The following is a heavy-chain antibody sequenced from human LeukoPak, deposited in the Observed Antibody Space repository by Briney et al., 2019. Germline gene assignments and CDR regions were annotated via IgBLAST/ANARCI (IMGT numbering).Heavy chain of an antibody. CDR3: ARDDYYDSSGYYTNWFDP. Sequence: PGGPLRLSCAASGFTFSSYWMSWVRQAPGKGLEWVANIKQDGSEKYYVDSVKGRFTISRENAKNSLYLQMNSLRAEDTAVYYCARDDYYDSSGYYTNWFDPWGQGTLVTVSS. CDR2: IKQDGSEK. D-gene: IGHD3-22*01. J-gene: IGHJ5*02. CDR1: GFTFSSYW. V-gene: IGHV3-7*01.